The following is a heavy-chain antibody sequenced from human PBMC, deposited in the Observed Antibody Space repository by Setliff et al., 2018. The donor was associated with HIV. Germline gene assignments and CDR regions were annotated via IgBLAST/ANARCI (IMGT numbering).Heavy chain of an antibody. CDR1: GYLSTGYY. D-gene: IGHD3-16*01. V-gene: IGHV1-2*02. CDR3: ARASRGGFQYGPTGYAFDI. J-gene: IGHJ3*02. CDR2: INVNSGGT. Sequence: ASVKVSCKASGYLSTGYYMHWVRQAPGQGLEWMGWINVNSGGTKYAQKFQGRVTMTRDTSISTAYMEVSSLRSDDTAVYYCARASRGGFQYGPTGYAFDIWGQGTMVTVSS.